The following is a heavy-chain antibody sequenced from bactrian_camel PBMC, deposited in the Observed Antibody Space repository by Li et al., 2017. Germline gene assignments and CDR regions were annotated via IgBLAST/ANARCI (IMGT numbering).Heavy chain of an antibody. CDR2: IDRAGKT. CDR1: KYGYSLYC. Sequence: HVQLVESGGGAVQTGGSLRLACAAVKYGYSLYCMGWFRQAPGKEREGVATIDRAGKTNYADSVRGRFTISQDNAKNTLYLQMNSLKPEDTAMYYCAADSRGSWYCPTLFRLGEFNVWGQGTQVTVS. D-gene: IGHD6*01. V-gene: IGHV3S53*01. CDR3: AADSRGSWYCPTLFRLGEFNV. J-gene: IGHJ4*01.